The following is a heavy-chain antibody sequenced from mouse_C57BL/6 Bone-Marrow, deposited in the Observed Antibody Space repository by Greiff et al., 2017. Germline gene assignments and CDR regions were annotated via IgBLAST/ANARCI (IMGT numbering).Heavy chain of an antibody. J-gene: IGHJ4*01. V-gene: IGHV1-39*01. CDR1: GYSFTDYN. CDR2: INPNYGTT. Sequence: EVQLVESGPELVKPGASVKISCKASGYSFTDYNMNWVKQSNGKSLEWIGVINPNYGTTSYNQKFKGKATLTVDQSSSTAYMQLNSLTSEDSAVCYCARSPAYLYAMDCWGQGTSVTVSS. D-gene: IGHD5-5*01. CDR3: ARSPAYLYAMDC.